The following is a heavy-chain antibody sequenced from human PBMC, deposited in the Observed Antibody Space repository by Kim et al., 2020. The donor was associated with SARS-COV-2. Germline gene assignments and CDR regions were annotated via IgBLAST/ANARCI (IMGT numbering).Heavy chain of an antibody. CDR2: INHSGST. Sequence: SETLSLTCAVYGGSFSGYYWSWIRQPPGKGLEWIGEINHSGSTNYNPSLKSRVTISVDTSKNQFSLKLSSVTAADTAVYYCARGLYVEWELPRHYYYGMDVWGQGTTVTVSS. D-gene: IGHD1-26*01. CDR3: ARGLYVEWELPRHYYYGMDV. CDR1: GGSFSGYY. J-gene: IGHJ6*02. V-gene: IGHV4-34*01.